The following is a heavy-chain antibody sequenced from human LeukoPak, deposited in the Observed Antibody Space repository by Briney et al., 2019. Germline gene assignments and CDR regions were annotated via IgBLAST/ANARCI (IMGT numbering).Heavy chain of an antibody. V-gene: IGHV3-7*01. J-gene: IGHJ6*03. D-gene: IGHD2-2*02. Sequence: GGSLRLSCAASGFTFSSYSMNWVRQAPGKGLEWVANIKQDGSEKYYVDSVKGRFTISRDNAKNSLYLQMNSLRAEDTAVYYCARGVIYCSSTSCYTGYYYYYMDVWGKGTTVTVSS. CDR2: IKQDGSEK. CDR3: ARGVIYCSSTSCYTGYYYYYMDV. CDR1: GFTFSSYS.